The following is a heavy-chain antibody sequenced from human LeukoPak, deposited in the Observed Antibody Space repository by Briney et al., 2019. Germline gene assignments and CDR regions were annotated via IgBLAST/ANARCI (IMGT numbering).Heavy chain of an antibody. V-gene: IGHV3-7*01. CDR1: GFTFSSYW. Sequence: GSLRLSCAASGFTFSSYWMNWVRQAPGKGLEWVANIKQDGSEKYYVDSMKGRFTISRDNAKNSLNLQMNSLRAEDTAVYYCARDYQPLLYYMDVWGKGTTVTVSS. D-gene: IGHD2-2*01. CDR2: IKQDGSEK. J-gene: IGHJ6*03. CDR3: ARDYQPLLYYMDV.